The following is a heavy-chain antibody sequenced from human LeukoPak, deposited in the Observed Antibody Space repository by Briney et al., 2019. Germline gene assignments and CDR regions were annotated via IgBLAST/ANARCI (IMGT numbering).Heavy chain of an antibody. CDR1: GGSISNYY. CDR3: ARVGVDYSGNVIKYYFDY. CDR2: IYYSGTT. Sequence: PSETLSLTCAVSGGSISNYYWSWIRQPPGKGLEWFGCIYYSGTTNYNPSLKSRVIISVDTSKNQFSLQLRPVIAADTAVYYCARVGVDYSGNVIKYYFDYWGQGTLVTVSS. V-gene: IGHV4-59*01. D-gene: IGHD4-23*01. J-gene: IGHJ4*02.